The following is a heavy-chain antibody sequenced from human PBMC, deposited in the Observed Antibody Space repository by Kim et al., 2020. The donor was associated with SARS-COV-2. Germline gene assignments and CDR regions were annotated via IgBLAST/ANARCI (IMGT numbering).Heavy chain of an antibody. CDR3: AKVQSGAFDY. D-gene: IGHD3-10*01. Sequence: NKYYADSVRGRFTISRDNSKNTLYLQMNSLRAEDTAVYYCAKVQSGAFDYWGQGTLVTVS. J-gene: IGHJ4*02. V-gene: IGHV3-30*02. CDR2: NK.